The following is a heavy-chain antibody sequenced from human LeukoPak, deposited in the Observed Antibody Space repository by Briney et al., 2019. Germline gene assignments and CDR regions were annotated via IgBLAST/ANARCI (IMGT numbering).Heavy chain of an antibody. CDR3: AKKGSLVSPGNYFDY. V-gene: IGHV3-23*05. Sequence: GGSLRLFCAASGFTFSSYAMSWVRQAPGEGLEWVSSLDESGSATYYADSVKGRFTISRDNSKNTLYLQMDSLRAEDTAVYYCAKKGSLVSPGNYFDYWGQGTLVTVSS. CDR1: GFTFSSYA. D-gene: IGHD2-2*01. CDR2: LDESGSAT. J-gene: IGHJ4*02.